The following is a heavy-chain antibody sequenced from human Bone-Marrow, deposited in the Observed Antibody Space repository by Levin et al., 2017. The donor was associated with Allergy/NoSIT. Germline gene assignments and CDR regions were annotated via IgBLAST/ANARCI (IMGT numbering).Heavy chain of an antibody. CDR2: INPNSGGT. D-gene: IGHD5-12*01. CDR1: GYTFTGYY. Sequence: RASVKVSCKASGYTFTGYYMHWVRQAPGQGLEWMGWINPNSGGTNTAQKFQGRVTMTRETSISTAYMELRRLRSDDTAVYYCARVVYSSDNYFGMDVWGQGTTVTVSS. V-gene: IGHV1-2*02. CDR3: ARVVYSSDNYFGMDV. J-gene: IGHJ6*02.